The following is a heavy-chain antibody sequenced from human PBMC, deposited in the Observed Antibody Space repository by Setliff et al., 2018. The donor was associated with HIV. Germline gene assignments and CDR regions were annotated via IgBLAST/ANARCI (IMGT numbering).Heavy chain of an antibody. J-gene: IGHJ1*01. V-gene: IGHV4-4*07. D-gene: IGHD3-10*02. CDR1: GGSLSSYY. Sequence: TLSLTCPVSGGSLSSYYWSWIRQPAGKGLEWIGRIYSSGSTNYNPSLKSRLTMSVDTSKNQFSLKLTSVTAADTAVYYCARSGSYVGPIQHWGQGTRVTAPQ. CDR2: IYSSGST. CDR3: ARSGSYVGPIQH.